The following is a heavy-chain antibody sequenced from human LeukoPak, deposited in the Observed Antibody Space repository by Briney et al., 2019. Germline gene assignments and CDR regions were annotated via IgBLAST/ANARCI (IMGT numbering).Heavy chain of an antibody. D-gene: IGHD1-26*01. CDR1: GGSISSGGYS. J-gene: IGHJ6*02. CDR3: ARLIRATNGMDV. V-gene: IGHV4-30-2*01. Sequence: SETLSLTCAVSGGSISSGGYSWSWIRQPPGKGLEWIGYIYHSGSPYYNPPLKNRVTISVDRSKNQFSLKLSSVTAADTAVYYCARLIRATNGMDVWGQGTTVTVSS. CDR2: IYHSGSP.